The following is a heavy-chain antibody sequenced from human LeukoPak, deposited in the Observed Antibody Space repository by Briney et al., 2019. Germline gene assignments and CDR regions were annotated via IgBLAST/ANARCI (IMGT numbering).Heavy chain of an antibody. CDR3: ARRYSDSQIDY. V-gene: IGHV5-51*01. CDR2: IYPGDSDT. J-gene: IGHJ4*02. Sequence: GESLKISCKGSGYSFNSYWFAWVRQMPGKGLEWMGIIYPGDSDTRYSPSFQGQVTISADKSIGTAYMQWSSLKASDTAMYYCARRYSDSQIDYWGQGTLVTVSS. D-gene: IGHD4-11*01. CDR1: GYSFNSYW.